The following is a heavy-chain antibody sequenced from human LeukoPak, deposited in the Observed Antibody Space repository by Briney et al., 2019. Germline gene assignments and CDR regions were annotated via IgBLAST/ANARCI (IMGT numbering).Heavy chain of an antibody. D-gene: IGHD5-12*01. Sequence: GGSLRLSCAASGFTFSSYTMNWVRQAPGKGLEWVSTISDNAHGADTHYVDSVKGRFTISRDDSQNTLYLQMNSLRADDTAVYFCATRLRNHFDYWGQGTQVTVSS. V-gene: IGHV3-23*01. J-gene: IGHJ4*02. CDR1: GFTFSSYT. CDR2: ISDNAHGADT. CDR3: ATRLRNHFDY.